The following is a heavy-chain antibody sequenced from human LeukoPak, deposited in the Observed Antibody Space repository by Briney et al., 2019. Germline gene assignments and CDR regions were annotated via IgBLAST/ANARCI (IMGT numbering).Heavy chain of an antibody. D-gene: IGHD3-10*01. CDR1: GYTFTGYY. Sequence: ASVKVSCKASGYTFTGYYMHWVRQAPGQGLEWMGWINPNSGGTNYAQKFQGRVTMTRDTSTSTVYMELSSLRSEDTAVYYCARDMGYGSGSYIDYWGQGTLVTVSS. CDR3: ARDMGYGSGSYIDY. CDR2: INPNSGGT. V-gene: IGHV1-2*02. J-gene: IGHJ4*02.